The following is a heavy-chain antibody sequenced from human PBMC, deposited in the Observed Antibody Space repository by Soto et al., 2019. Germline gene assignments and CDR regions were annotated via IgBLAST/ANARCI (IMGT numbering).Heavy chain of an antibody. V-gene: IGHV3-74*01. CDR1: GFTFSSYW. CDR2: IHNDGSTT. D-gene: IGHD1-7*01. Sequence: GSLRLSCAASGFTFSSYWMHWVRQAPGKGLMWVSRIHNDGSTTRYADSVKGRFTISRDNAKSTLYLQMSSLRVEDTAVYYCARDNWNSYWGQGTLVTVSS. J-gene: IGHJ4*01. CDR3: ARDNWNSY.